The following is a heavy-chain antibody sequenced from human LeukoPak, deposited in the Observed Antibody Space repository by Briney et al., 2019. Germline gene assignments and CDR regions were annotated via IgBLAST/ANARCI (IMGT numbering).Heavy chain of an antibody. D-gene: IGHD2-8*01. CDR1: GFTFSSYS. V-gene: IGHV3-21*01. J-gene: IGHJ6*03. Sequence: GGSLRLSCAASGFTFSSYSMNWVRQAPGKGLEWVSSISGSGSYIYHADSMKGRFTISRDNARDSLYLQMSNPRAEDTAVYYCARDPVYDPNYYMDVWGKGTTVTVSS. CDR2: ISGSGSYI. CDR3: ARDPVYDPNYYMDV.